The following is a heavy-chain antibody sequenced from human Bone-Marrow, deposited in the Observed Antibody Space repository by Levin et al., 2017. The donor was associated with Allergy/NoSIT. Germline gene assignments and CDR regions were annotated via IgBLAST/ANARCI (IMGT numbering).Heavy chain of an antibody. V-gene: IGHV3-23*01. CDR3: AKEVRQGALRWLQLGDNWFDP. CDR1: GFTFSSYA. CDR2: ISGSGGST. D-gene: IGHD5-24*01. Sequence: GGSLRLSCAASGFTFSSYAMSWVRQAPGKGLEWVSAISGSGGSTYYADSVKGRFTISRDNSKNTLYLQMNSLRAEDTAVYYCAKEVRQGALRWLQLGDNWFDPWGQGTLVTVSS. J-gene: IGHJ5*02.